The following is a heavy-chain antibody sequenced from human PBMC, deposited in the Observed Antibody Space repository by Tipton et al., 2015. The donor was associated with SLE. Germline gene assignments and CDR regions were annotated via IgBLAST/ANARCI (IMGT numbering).Heavy chain of an antibody. D-gene: IGHD3-22*01. Sequence: SLRLSCAASEFTFSDSAIHWVRQASGKGLEWVGLIRSKTYTYATAYAASVKGRFTISRDDSQNTAYLQMNSLKTEDTAVYYCTKYYFDRSGYRAFDIWGQGTVVTVSS. CDR1: EFTFSDSA. J-gene: IGHJ3*02. CDR3: TKYYFDRSGYRAFDI. V-gene: IGHV3-73*01. CDR2: IRSKTYTYAT.